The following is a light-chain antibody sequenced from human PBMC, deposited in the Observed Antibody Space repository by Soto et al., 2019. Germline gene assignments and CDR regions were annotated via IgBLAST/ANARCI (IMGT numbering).Light chain of an antibody. CDR3: QQLNSYPIT. V-gene: IGKV1-9*01. Sequence: IQLTQSPSSLSASVGDRVTITCRASQGIRSYLAWYQQKPGKAPNLLIYAASTLQSGVPSRFSGSGSGTDFTLTISSLQPEDFATYYCQQLNSYPITFGQGTRLEIK. CDR1: QGIRSY. J-gene: IGKJ5*01. CDR2: AAS.